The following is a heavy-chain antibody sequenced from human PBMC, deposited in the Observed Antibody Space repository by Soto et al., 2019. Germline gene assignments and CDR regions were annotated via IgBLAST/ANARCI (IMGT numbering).Heavy chain of an antibody. V-gene: IGHV4-30-2*01. CDR2: IYHSGST. CDR1: GGSISSGGYS. J-gene: IGHJ6*02. Sequence: PSETLSLTCAVSGGSISSGGYSWSWIRQPPGKGLEWIGYIYHSGSTYYNPSLKSRVTISVDRSKNQFSLKLSSVTAADTAVYYCATGEVYSYGSYYYYYYGMDVWGQGTTVTVSS. D-gene: IGHD5-18*01. CDR3: ATGEVYSYGSYYYYYYGMDV.